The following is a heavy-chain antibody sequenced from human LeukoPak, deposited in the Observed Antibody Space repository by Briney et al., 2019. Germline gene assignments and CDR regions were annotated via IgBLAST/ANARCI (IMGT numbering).Heavy chain of an antibody. CDR2: ISSSGSSI. J-gene: IGHJ4*02. V-gene: IGHV3-11*01. CDR1: GFTFNDYY. D-gene: IGHD6-13*01. Sequence: GGSLRLSCAASGFTFNDYYMSWIRQAPGKGLEWISYISSSGSSIYYADSVKGRFTISRDNAKSLYLQMNSLRAEDTAVYYCARQDRSSRWTTYYFDYWGQGTLVTVSS. CDR3: ARQDRSSRWTTYYFDY.